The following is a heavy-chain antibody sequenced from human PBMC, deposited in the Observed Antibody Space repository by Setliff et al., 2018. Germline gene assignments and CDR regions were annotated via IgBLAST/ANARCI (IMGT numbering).Heavy chain of an antibody. Sequence: PGGSLRLSCAAPGFTFTSYAMNWVRQAPGKGLEWVSAISGSGGSTDYADSVKGRFTISRDNSKNTLYLQMNGLRAEDTAIYYCAGDPPGPHLVYTYWGQGALVTVSS. D-gene: IGHD3-16*01. CDR3: AGDPPGPHLVYTY. CDR2: ISGSGGST. J-gene: IGHJ4*02. CDR1: GFTFTSYA. V-gene: IGHV3-23*01.